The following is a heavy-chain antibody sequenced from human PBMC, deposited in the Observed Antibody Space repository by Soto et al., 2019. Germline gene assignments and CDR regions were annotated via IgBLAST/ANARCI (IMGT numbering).Heavy chain of an antibody. D-gene: IGHD5-18*01. J-gene: IGHJ4*02. Sequence: QVQLVQSGPEVKMPGASVKVSCKTSGYTFTAYGLAWLRQAPGQRPEWIGWVATTSTNTNYAQKYQGRVTMTTDTSTTTHNMELRSLRPDDTALYYCAGKINTDRRAHYSFAYWCQGNLVTVYS. V-gene: IGHV1-18*01. CDR3: AGKINTDRRAHYSFAY. CDR1: GYTFTAYG. CDR2: VATTSTNT.